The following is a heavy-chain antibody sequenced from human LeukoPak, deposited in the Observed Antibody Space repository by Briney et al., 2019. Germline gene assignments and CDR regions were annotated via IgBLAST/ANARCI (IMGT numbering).Heavy chain of an antibody. Sequence: ASVKVSCKASGHTFTSYGISWVRQAPGQGLEWMGWISAYNGNTNYAQKLQGRVTMTTDTSTSTAYMELRSLRSDDTAVYYCARGSYYYDSSGYSDYWGQGTLVTVSS. CDR3: ARGSYYYDSSGYSDY. CDR2: ISAYNGNT. J-gene: IGHJ4*02. V-gene: IGHV1-18*01. D-gene: IGHD3-22*01. CDR1: GHTFTSYG.